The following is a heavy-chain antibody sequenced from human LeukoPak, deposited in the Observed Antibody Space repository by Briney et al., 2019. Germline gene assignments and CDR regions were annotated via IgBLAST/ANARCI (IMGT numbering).Heavy chain of an antibody. J-gene: IGHJ4*02. CDR2: ISSSGSTI. V-gene: IGHV3-48*03. CDR3: ARIDDYVWGSYRRPVDY. D-gene: IGHD3-16*02. CDR1: GFTFSSYE. Sequence: GGSLRLSCAASGFTFSSYEMNWVRQAPGKGLEGVSYISSSGSTIYHADSVKGRFTISRDNAKNSLYLQMNSLRAEDTAVYYCARIDDYVWGSYRRPVDYWGQGTLVTVSS.